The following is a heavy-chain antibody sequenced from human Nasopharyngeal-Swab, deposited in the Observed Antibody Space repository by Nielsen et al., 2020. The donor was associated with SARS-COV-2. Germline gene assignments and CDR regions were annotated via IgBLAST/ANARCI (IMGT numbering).Heavy chain of an antibody. J-gene: IGHJ4*02. CDR2: IKQDGSEK. V-gene: IGHV3-7*04. CDR3: ARGYSGSYYSPFDY. D-gene: IGHD1-26*01. CDR1: GFTFSSYW. Sequence: GGSLRLSCAASGFTFSSYWMSWVRQAPGKGLEWVANIKQDGSEKYYVDSVKGRFTISRDNSKNTLYLQMNSLRAEDTAVYYCARGYSGSYYSPFDYWGQGTLVTVSS.